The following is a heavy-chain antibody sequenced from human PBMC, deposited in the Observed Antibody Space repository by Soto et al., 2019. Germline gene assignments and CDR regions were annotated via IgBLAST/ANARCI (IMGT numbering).Heavy chain of an antibody. CDR2: IIPIFGTA. D-gene: IGHD3-22*01. CDR1: GGTFSSYA. CDR3: ARGSSGYMVIDY. V-gene: IGHV1-69*13. J-gene: IGHJ4*02. Sequence: SVKVSCKASGGTFSSYAISWVRQAPGQGLEWMGGIIPIFGTANYAQKFQGKVTITADESTSTAYMELSSLRSEDTAVYYCARGSSGYMVIDYWGQGTLVTVSS.